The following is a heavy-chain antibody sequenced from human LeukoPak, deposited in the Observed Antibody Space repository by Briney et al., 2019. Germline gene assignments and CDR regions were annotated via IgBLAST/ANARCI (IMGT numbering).Heavy chain of an antibody. Sequence: GGSLRLSCAASVVSFSRFDMNWVRQAPGEGLEWVSSISISSSYIYYRDSVKGRFTISRDDAKNSLYLQMNSLRVEDTAVYYCARADCSGSTCYLRRSWFDPWGQGNLVNVSS. CDR2: ISISSSYI. D-gene: IGHD2-2*01. CDR3: ARADCSGSTCYLRRSWFDP. CDR1: VVSFSRFD. V-gene: IGHV3-21*01. J-gene: IGHJ5*02.